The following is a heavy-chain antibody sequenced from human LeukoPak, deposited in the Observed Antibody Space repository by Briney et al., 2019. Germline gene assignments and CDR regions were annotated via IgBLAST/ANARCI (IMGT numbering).Heavy chain of an antibody. CDR3: ARSPYRHFAY. Sequence: SETLSLTYTVSGGSISSSSYYWGWIRQPPGKGLEWIGSIYYSGSTYYNPSLKSRVTISVDTSKNQFSLKLSSVTAADTAVYYCARSPYRHFAYWGQGTLVTVSS. D-gene: IGHD4-11*01. CDR1: GGSISSSSYY. CDR2: IYYSGST. V-gene: IGHV4-39*01. J-gene: IGHJ4*02.